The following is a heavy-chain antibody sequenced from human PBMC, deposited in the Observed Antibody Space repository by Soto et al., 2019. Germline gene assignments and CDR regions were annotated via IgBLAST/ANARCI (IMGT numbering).Heavy chain of an antibody. V-gene: IGHV3-23*01. J-gene: IGHJ5*02. CDR1: GFTFSSYA. D-gene: IGHD4-4*01. CDR3: AKDLDYSNYGNWFDP. CDR2: ISGSGGST. Sequence: LRLSCAASGFTFSSYAMSWVRQAPGKGLEWVSAISGSGGSTYYADSVKGRFTISRDNSKNTXXXXXXXXXXXXXXVYYCAKDLDYSNYGNWFDPWGQGTLVTVSS.